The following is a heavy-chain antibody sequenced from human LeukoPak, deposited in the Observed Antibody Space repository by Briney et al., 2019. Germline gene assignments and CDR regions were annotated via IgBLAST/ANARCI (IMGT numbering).Heavy chain of an antibody. J-gene: IGHJ4*02. CDR3: ARGSISGRTTVQYFDY. CDR1: GGSFSGYY. D-gene: IGHD4-17*01. CDR2: NNHSGST. V-gene: IGHV4-34*01. Sequence: SETLSLTCAVYGGSFSGYYWSWIRQPPGKGLEWVGENNHSGSTNYNPSLKSRVTISVDTSKNQFSLKLSSVTAADTAVYYCARGSISGRTTVQYFDYWGQGTLVTVSS.